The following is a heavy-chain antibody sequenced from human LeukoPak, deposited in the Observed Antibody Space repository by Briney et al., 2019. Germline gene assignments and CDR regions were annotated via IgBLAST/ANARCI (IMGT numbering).Heavy chain of an antibody. CDR1: GGSLRSHY. J-gene: IGHJ4*02. CDR2: IYYNGKT. D-gene: IGHD3-3*01. V-gene: IGHV4-59*11. Sequence: PSETLSLTCTVSGGSLRSHYWSWMRQPPGKGLEWIGYIYYNGKTTYNPSLKSRVTISVDTSRNQFSLILSSVTAADTAVYYCTREVPRSVFCFDSWGQGTLVTVSS. CDR3: TREVPRSVFCFDS.